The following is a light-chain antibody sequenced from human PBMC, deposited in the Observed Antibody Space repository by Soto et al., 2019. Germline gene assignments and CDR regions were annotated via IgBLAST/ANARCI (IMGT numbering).Light chain of an antibody. Sequence: EIVMTQSPATLSVSPGEGATLSCRASQSISSSLAWYQQRRGQAPRLLIYGASTRVTGIPARFSGSGSGTEFTLTISSLQSEDSAVYYCQQYNVWPPYTFGQGTKLEIK. V-gene: IGKV3-15*01. J-gene: IGKJ2*01. CDR1: QSISSS. CDR2: GAS. CDR3: QQYNVWPPYT.